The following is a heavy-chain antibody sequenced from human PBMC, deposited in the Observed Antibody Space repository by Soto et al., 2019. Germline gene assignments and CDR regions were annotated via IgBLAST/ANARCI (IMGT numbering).Heavy chain of an antibody. D-gene: IGHD3-3*01. CDR3: ARAFGVVTVRYFDY. J-gene: IGHJ4*02. CDR2: IITIFGTA. V-gene: IGHV1-69*01. CDR1: GGTFSSYA. Sequence: QVQLVQSGAEVKKPGSSVKVSCTASGGTFSSYAISWVRQAPGQGLEWMGGIITIFGTANYAQKFQGRVRITADESTRTAYMELSSLRSEDTAVYYCARAFGVVTVRYFDYWGQGSLVTVSS.